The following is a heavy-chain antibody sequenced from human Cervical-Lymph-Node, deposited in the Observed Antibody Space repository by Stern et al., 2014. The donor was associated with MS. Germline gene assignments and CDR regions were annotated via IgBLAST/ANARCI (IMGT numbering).Heavy chain of an antibody. Sequence: QLVQSGGGLVKPGGSLRLSCAASGFTFSDYYMSWIRQAPGKGLEWVSYISSSGSTIYYADSVKGRFTISRDNAKNSLYLQMNSLRAEDTAVYYCARDCKLRYFDWLSPYFDYWGQGTLVTVSS. CDR1: GFTFSDYY. CDR3: ARDCKLRYFDWLSPYFDY. V-gene: IGHV3-11*01. D-gene: IGHD3-9*01. J-gene: IGHJ4*02. CDR2: ISSSGSTI.